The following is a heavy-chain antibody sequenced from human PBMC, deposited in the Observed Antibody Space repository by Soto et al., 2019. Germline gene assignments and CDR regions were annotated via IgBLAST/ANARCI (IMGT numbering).Heavy chain of an antibody. J-gene: IGHJ4*02. CDR3: TTHIVVVTAITF. CDR1: GFTFSNAW. V-gene: IGHV3-15*01. Sequence: EVQLVESGGGLVKPGGSLRLSCAASGFTFSNAWMSWVRQAPGKGLEWVGRIKSKTDGGTTDYAAPVKGRFTISRDDSKNTLYLQMNSLKTEDTAVYYCTTHIVVVTAITFWGQGTLVTVSS. D-gene: IGHD2-21*02. CDR2: IKSKTDGGTT.